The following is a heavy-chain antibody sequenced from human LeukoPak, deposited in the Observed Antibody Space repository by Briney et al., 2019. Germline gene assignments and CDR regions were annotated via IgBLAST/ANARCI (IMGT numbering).Heavy chain of an antibody. CDR2: IYYSGST. J-gene: IGHJ4*02. CDR3: ARRGYGDYFDY. D-gene: IGHD4-17*01. V-gene: IGHV4-39*01. CDR1: GGFISSSSYY. Sequence: PSETLSLTCTVSGGFISSSSYYWGWIRQPPGKGLEWLGSIYYSGSTYYNPSLKSRVTISVDTSKNQFSLKLSSVTAADTAVYYCARRGYGDYFDYWGQGTLVTVSS.